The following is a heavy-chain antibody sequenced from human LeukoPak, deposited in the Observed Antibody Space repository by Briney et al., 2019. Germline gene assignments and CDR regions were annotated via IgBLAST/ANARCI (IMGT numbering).Heavy chain of an antibody. CDR3: ASTGGGVGHYYMDV. Sequence: PSETLSLTCVVNGGSFRGYFWAWIRQPPGKGLEWLGEMNHSGSTTYNPSLKSRVTISVDTSKNQFSLKLSSVTAADTAVYYCASTGGGVGHYYMDVWGKGTTVTVSS. J-gene: IGHJ6*03. CDR2: MNHSGST. CDR1: GGSFRGYF. D-gene: IGHD3-10*01. V-gene: IGHV4-34*01.